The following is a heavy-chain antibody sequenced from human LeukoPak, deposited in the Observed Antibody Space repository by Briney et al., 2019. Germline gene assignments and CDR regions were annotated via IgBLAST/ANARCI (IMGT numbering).Heavy chain of an antibody. Sequence: PGGSLRLSYAASGFTFSSYWMSWVRRAPGKGLEGEAAISYDGSNKYYADSVKGRFTISRDNSKNTLYLHMNSLRAEDTGVYYCAKDGRGPTYYYGSGSSNWFDPWGQGTLVTVSS. V-gene: IGHV3-30*18. CDR2: ISYDGSNK. CDR1: GFTFSSYW. D-gene: IGHD3-10*01. CDR3: AKDGRGPTYYYGSGSSNWFDP. J-gene: IGHJ5*02.